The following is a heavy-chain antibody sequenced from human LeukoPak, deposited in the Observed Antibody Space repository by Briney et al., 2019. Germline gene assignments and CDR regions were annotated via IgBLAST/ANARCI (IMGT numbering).Heavy chain of an antibody. J-gene: IGHJ4*02. Sequence: GESLKISCKSSGYIFTSCWIGWVRQMPGKGLEWMGIIYPADSDTRYSPSFQGQVTISADKSISTAYLQWSSLKASDTAMYYCARLYYGGKGSFDYWGQGTLVTVSS. CDR3: ARLYYGGKGSFDY. D-gene: IGHD4-23*01. V-gene: IGHV5-51*01. CDR1: GYIFTSCW. CDR2: IYPADSDT.